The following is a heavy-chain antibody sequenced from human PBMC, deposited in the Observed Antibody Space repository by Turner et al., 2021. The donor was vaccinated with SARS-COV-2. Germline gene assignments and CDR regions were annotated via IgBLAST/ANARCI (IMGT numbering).Heavy chain of an antibody. Sequence: EVQLVESGGGLVQSGGSLRLSCAAYGFTCSEYWMGWVRQAPGKGLEWVANIKTDGSSKYYVDSVKDRFTTSRDNAKNSLYLQMYSLRAEDTAVYYCVRHGSWNFDSWGQGTLVTVSS. J-gene: IGHJ5*01. V-gene: IGHV3-7*01. D-gene: IGHD1-1*01. CDR2: IKTDGSSK. CDR1: GFTCSEYW. CDR3: VRHGSWNFDS.